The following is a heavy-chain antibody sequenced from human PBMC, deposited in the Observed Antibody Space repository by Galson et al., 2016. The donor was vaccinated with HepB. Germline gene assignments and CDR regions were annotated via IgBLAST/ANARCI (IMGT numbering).Heavy chain of an antibody. V-gene: IGHV1-69*13. CDR3: ARSLSYIVEVTPSQYYFDY. J-gene: IGHJ4*02. Sequence: SVKVSCKASGGTFSNYAISWVRQAPGQGLEWMGGIIPIFGTPDYAQKFQGRVTITAEESTSTAYMELSSLRSEDTAVYYCARSLSYIVEVTPSQYYFDYWGQGTLVTVSS. D-gene: IGHD2-21*02. CDR2: IIPIFGTP. CDR1: GGTFSNYA.